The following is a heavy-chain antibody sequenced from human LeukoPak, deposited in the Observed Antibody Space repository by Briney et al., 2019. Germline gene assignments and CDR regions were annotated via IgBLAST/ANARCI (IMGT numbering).Heavy chain of an antibody. J-gene: IGHJ4*02. CDR3: ARDRSGYYSDDDY. CDR1: VFTFSSYS. V-gene: IGHV3-21*01. Sequence: GGSLRLSCAASVFTFSSYSMNWVRQAPGKGLEWVSSISSSSSYIYYADSVKGRFTISRHNAKNSLYWQMNSLRAEDTAVYYCARDRSGYYSDDDYWGQGTLVTVSS. D-gene: IGHD3-22*01. CDR2: ISSSSSYI.